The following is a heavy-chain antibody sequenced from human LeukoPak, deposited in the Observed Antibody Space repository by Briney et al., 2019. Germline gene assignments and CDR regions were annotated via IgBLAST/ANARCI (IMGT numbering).Heavy chain of an antibody. Sequence: SVKVSCKAPGGTFISYAISWVRQAPGQGLEWMGGIIPIFGTANHAQKFQGRVTITADESTSTAYIELSSLRSEDTAVYYCARAPSGFTYGPGDHWGQGTLVTVSS. V-gene: IGHV1-69*13. CDR2: IIPIFGTA. J-gene: IGHJ4*02. D-gene: IGHD5-18*01. CDR1: GGTFISYA. CDR3: ARAPSGFTYGPGDH.